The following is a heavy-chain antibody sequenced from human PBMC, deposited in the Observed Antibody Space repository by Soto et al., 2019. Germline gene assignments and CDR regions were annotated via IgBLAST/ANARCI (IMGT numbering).Heavy chain of an antibody. Sequence: GSLKISCEGFGYNFATYWIAWVRQMPGKGLDYMGINYPGDSDSRYSPSFQGQVTFSADKSISTAYMQWSSLKASDTAMYYCARHGFYGDYASNYFDPWGQGTLVTSPQ. CDR3: ARHGFYGDYASNYFDP. D-gene: IGHD4-17*01. CDR2: NYPGDSDS. CDR1: GYNFATYW. V-gene: IGHV5-51*01. J-gene: IGHJ5*02.